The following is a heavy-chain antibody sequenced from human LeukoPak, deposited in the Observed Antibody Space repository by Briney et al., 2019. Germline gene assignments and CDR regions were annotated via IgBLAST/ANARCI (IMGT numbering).Heavy chain of an antibody. CDR3: AKLLGTATTYDS. V-gene: IGHV3-7*01. CDR2: INPEGSQK. D-gene: IGHD5-24*01. Sequence: GESLTPSCGPSGLTLCGNWMRCVRHPPGRGRVWVASINPEGSQKLYLASVKGRFTISRVHTKSSPYLQMNRLEAADTASCYCAKLLGTATTYDSWGQGTRVTVSS. CDR1: GLTLCGNW. J-gene: IGHJ4*02.